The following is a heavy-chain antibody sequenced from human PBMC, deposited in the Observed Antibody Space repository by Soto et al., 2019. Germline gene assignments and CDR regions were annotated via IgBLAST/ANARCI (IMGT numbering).Heavy chain of an antibody. Sequence: SETLSLTCTVSGGSISSSSWNWIRQAPGKRLEWIGCIFYTGSTNFNPSLESRVAMSLDTSKNQFSLKLSSVTAADTAVYYCARLADGLAYYYGMDGWGQGTTVTVSS. CDR3: ARLADGLAYYYGMDG. D-gene: IGHD6-19*01. CDR1: GGSISSSS. CDR2: IFYTGST. J-gene: IGHJ6*02. V-gene: IGHV4-59*08.